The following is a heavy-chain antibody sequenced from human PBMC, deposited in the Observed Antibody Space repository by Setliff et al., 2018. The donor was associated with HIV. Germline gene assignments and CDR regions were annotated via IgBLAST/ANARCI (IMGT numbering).Heavy chain of an antibody. D-gene: IGHD6-13*01. CDR1: GFSLSTSGVG. CDR3: AHRRGWHSSSLADHCDY. CDR2: IYWDDDK. Sequence: SGPTLVNPIQTLTLTCTFSGFSLSTSGVGVGWIRQPPGKALEWLALIYWDDDKRYSPSLKSRLTITKDTSKNQVVLTMTNMDPVDTATYYCAHRRGWHSSSLADHCDYWGQGTLVTVSS. V-gene: IGHV2-5*02. J-gene: IGHJ4*02.